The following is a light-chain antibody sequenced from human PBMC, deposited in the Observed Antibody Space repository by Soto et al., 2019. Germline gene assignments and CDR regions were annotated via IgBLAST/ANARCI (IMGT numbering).Light chain of an antibody. CDR2: EDT. J-gene: IGLJ1*01. CDR3: CSYAGSGTFV. V-gene: IGLV2-23*01. CDR1: SSDVGSYDL. Sequence: QSVLTQPASVSGSPGQSITISCTGTSSDVGSYDLVSWYQQPPGKAPKLMIYEDTKRPSGISTRFSGSKSGNAASLTISGLQAEDEADYYCCSYAGSGTFVFGTGTMLTVL.